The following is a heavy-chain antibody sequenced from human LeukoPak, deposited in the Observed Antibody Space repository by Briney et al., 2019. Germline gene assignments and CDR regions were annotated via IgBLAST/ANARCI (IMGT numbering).Heavy chain of an antibody. CDR1: GGSISSSSYY. Sequence: SETLSLTCTVSGGSISSSSYYWGWIRQPPGKGLEWIGSIYYSGSTYYNPSLKSRVTISVDTSKNQFSLKLSSVTAADTAVYYCARASETSYGSGSYPGYWGQGTLVTVSS. J-gene: IGHJ4*02. CDR3: ARASETSYGSGSYPGY. D-gene: IGHD3-10*01. V-gene: IGHV4-39*01. CDR2: IYYSGST.